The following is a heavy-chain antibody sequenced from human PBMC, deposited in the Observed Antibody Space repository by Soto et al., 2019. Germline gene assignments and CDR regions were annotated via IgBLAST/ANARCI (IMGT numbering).Heavy chain of an antibody. CDR2: IKSKSDGGTT. CDR1: GLTFSSYA. CDR3: NTDRGITETVIFTS. Sequence: SLRLSCAASGLTFSSYAMSWVRQAPGKGLECVGRIKSKSDGGTTEYPAPVKGRFTISRDDSKNTVSLQMDSLKTEDTALYYCNTDRGITETVIFTSWGVGSLVTVSS. V-gene: IGHV3-15*01. J-gene: IGHJ5*02. D-gene: IGHD3-16*01.